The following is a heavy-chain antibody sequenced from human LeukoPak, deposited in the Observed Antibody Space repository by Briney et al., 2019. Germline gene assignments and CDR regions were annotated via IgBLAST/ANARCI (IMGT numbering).Heavy chain of an antibody. J-gene: IGHJ3*02. CDR1: GFTFSSYG. D-gene: IGHD3-10*01. Sequence: GGSLRLSCAASGFTFSSYGMHWVRQAPGKGLEWVAVIWYDGSNKYYADSVKGRFTISRDNSKNTLYLQMNSLRAEDTAVYYCARAGFGELAPHAFDIWGQGTMVTVSS. CDR3: ARAGFGELAPHAFDI. CDR2: IWYDGSNK. V-gene: IGHV3-33*01.